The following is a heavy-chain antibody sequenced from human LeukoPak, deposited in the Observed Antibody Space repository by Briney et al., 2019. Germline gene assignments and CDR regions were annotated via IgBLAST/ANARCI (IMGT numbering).Heavy chain of an antibody. D-gene: IGHD2-15*01. CDR1: GYTFTSYD. Sequence: ASVKVSCKASGYTFTSYDINWERQATGQGPEWMGWMNPNSGNTGYAQKFQGRVTITRNTSISTAYMELSSLRSEDTAVYYCARGRLSCSGGSCSSFDYWGQGTLVTVSS. CDR3: ARGRLSCSGGSCSSFDY. V-gene: IGHV1-8*03. J-gene: IGHJ4*02. CDR2: MNPNSGNT.